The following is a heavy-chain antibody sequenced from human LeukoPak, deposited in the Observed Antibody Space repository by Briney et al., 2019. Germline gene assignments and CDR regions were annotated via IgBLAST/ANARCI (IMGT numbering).Heavy chain of an antibody. J-gene: IGHJ4*02. CDR2: IYSGGST. CDR1: GFSVRSEY. V-gene: IGHV3-53*01. CDR3: ARDKGEDGKNY. Sequence: GSSLRRSCSVSGFSVRSEYRSWVRQAPGKELEWVSVIYSGGSTYYADSVKGRFTISRDNSKNPLYLQMNSLRAEDTAVYYCARDKGEDGKNYWGQGTLVTVSS. D-gene: IGHD2-21*01.